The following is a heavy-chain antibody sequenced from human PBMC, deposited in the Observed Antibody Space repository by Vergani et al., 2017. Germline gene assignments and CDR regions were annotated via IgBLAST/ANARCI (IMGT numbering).Heavy chain of an antibody. Sequence: EVQLLESGGGLVQPGGSLRLSCAASGFTFSSYAMSWVRQAPGKGLEWVSAIYSGGSTYYADSVKGRFTISRDNSKNTLYLQMNSLRAEDTAVYYCTTDPSTTVVTPGWYFDLWGRGTLVTVSS. CDR1: GFTFSSYA. J-gene: IGHJ2*01. CDR3: TTDPSTTVVTPGWYFDL. V-gene: IGHV3-23*01. CDR2: IYSGGST. D-gene: IGHD4-23*01.